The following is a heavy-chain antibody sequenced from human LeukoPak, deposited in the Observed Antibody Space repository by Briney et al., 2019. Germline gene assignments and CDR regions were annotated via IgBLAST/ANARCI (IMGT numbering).Heavy chain of an antibody. V-gene: IGHV3-23*01. J-gene: IGHJ6*02. CDR1: GFTFSNYA. CDR3: ARVWYGELKVDV. Sequence: GGSLRLSCEASGFTFSNYAMSWVRQAPGKGLEWVSTIIGSGGTTYYADSVKGRFTISRDNSKNTLSLQMNSLRAEDTAVYYCARVWYGELKVDVWGQGTTVTVSS. CDR2: IIGSGGTT. D-gene: IGHD3-10*01.